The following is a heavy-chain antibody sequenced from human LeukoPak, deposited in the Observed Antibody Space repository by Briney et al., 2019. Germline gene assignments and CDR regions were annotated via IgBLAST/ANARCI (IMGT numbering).Heavy chain of an antibody. CDR2: IIPIFGTA. D-gene: IGHD3-3*01. Sequence: SVKVSCKASGGTFSSYAISWVRQAPGQGPEWMGGIIPIFGTANYAQKFQGRVTITADESTSTAYMELSSLRSEDTAVYYCARGRAHYHYDSNAFDIWGQGTMVTVPS. V-gene: IGHV1-69*13. J-gene: IGHJ3*02. CDR1: GGTFSSYA. CDR3: ARGRAHYHYDSNAFDI.